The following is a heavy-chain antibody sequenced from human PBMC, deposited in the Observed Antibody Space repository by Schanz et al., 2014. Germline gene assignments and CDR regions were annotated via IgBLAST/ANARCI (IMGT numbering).Heavy chain of an antibody. CDR3: AREAKWGQWYFDL. Sequence: QVQLVESGGSVVQPGRSLRLSCAASGFTFSNYGMHWVRQAPGKGLEWVAVISYDGSNKYYADSVKGRFTISRDISKNTLYLEMSSLRAEDTAVYYCAREAKWGQWYFDLWGRGSLVTVSS. D-gene: IGHD1-26*01. V-gene: IGHV3-30*03. CDR2: ISYDGSNK. J-gene: IGHJ2*01. CDR1: GFTFSNYG.